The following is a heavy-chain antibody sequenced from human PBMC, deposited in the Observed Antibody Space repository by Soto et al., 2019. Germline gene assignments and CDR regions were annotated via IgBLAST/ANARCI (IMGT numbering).Heavy chain of an antibody. CDR2: ISYDGSND. CDR1: GFTFSNYG. Sequence: QVQLVESGGGVVQPGRSLRLSCAASGFTFSNYGMHWVRQALGKGLEWVAVISYDGSNDYYVDSVKGRFTISRDNSKNTLYLQINSLRAEDTAVYYCAKVVHSSTWYRYFDYWGQGTLVTVSS. CDR3: AKVVHSSTWYRYFDY. D-gene: IGHD6-13*01. V-gene: IGHV3-30*18. J-gene: IGHJ4*02.